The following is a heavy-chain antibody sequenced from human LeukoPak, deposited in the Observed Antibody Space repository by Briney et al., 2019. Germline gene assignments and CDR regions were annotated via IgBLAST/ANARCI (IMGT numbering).Heavy chain of an antibody. J-gene: IGHJ4*02. CDR1: GFTFSSYA. D-gene: IGHD1-7*01. CDR3: AKDLQGPRTTTKPGFPHYFDY. V-gene: IGHV3-23*01. Sequence: GGSLRLSCAASGFTFSSYAMSWVRQAPGKGLEWVSAISGSGGSTFYADSVKGRVTISRDNSKNQLYLQMNSLRAEDTAVYYCAKDLQGPRTTTKPGFPHYFDYWGQGTLVTVSS. CDR2: ISGSGGST.